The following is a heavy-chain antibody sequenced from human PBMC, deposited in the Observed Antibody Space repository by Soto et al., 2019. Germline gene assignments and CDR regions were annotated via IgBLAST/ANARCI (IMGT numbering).Heavy chain of an antibody. CDR2: IILLFGTA. V-gene: IGHV1-69*01. D-gene: IGHD2-15*01. CDR3: ARDYGHDCGGGNCYFYF. Sequence: QVQLVQSGAEVKKPGSSVKVSCKASGGTFSRYAINWVRQAPGHGLEWMGGIILLFGTANYAQKFQGRVTITADESASTAHMELRSLRSEDTAVYYCARDYGHDCGGGNCYFYFWGQGTLVTVSS. CDR1: GGTFSRYA. J-gene: IGHJ4*02.